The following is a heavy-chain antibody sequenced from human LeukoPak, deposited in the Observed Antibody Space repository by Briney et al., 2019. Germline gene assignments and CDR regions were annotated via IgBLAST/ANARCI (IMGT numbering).Heavy chain of an antibody. Sequence: SETLSLTCIVSGGSISSYYWSWIRQPPGKGLEWIGYIYYSGSTNYNPSLKSRVTISVDTSKNQFSLKLSSVTAADTAVYYCARAQWEPRTGYYYMDVWGKGTTVTVSS. V-gene: IGHV4-59*01. D-gene: IGHD1-26*01. CDR1: GGSISSYY. CDR2: IYYSGST. J-gene: IGHJ6*03. CDR3: ARAQWEPRTGYYYMDV.